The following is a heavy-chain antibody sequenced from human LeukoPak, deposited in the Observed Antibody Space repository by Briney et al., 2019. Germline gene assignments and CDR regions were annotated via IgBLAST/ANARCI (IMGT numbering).Heavy chain of an antibody. CDR1: GFTFSSYS. CDR2: ISSSSSYT. J-gene: IGHJ4*02. V-gene: IGHV3-21*01. D-gene: IGHD3-16*01. Sequence: GGSLRLSCAASGFTFSSYSMNWVRQAPGKGLEWVSSISSSSSYTYYADSVKGRFTISRDNAKNSLYLQMNSLRAEDTAVYYCARGLNDPKADYWGQGTLVTVSS. CDR3: ARGLNDPKADY.